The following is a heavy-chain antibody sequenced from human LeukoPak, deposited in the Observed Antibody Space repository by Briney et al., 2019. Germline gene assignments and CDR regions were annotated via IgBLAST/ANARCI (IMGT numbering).Heavy chain of an antibody. CDR2: IHYSGST. CDR3: ARLVWLGESPGSWFDS. CDR1: GRSISSSSYY. J-gene: IGHJ5*01. Sequence: SETLSDTCTVSGRSISSSSYYWGWLRQPPGKGLEWIGYIHYSGSTNYNPSLKSRVTISPDTSKNQLFLKLNSVTAADTAVHYCARLVWLGESPGSWFDSWGQGTLVTVSS. V-gene: IGHV4-61*05. D-gene: IGHD3-10*01.